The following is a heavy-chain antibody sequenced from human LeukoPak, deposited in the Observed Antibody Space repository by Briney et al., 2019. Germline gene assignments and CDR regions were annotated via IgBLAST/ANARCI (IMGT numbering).Heavy chain of an antibody. D-gene: IGHD5-18*01. CDR2: INHSGST. J-gene: IGHJ4*02. CDR1: GGSFSGYY. V-gene: IGHV4-34*01. CDR3: ARDWDGYSYDAGDY. Sequence: SETLSLTCAVYGGSFSGYYWSWIRQPPGKGLEWIGEINHSGSTNYNPSLKSRVTISVDTSKNQFSLKLSSVTAADTAVYYCARDWDGYSYDAGDYWGQGTLVTVSS.